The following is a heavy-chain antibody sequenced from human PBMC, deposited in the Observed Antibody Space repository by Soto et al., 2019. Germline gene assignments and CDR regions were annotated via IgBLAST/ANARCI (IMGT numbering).Heavy chain of an antibody. CDR1: GFTFGNYW. J-gene: IGHJ4*02. V-gene: IGHV3-74*01. D-gene: IGHD1-1*01. CDR2: ISDYGRI. CDR3: ARRGLEPFDH. Sequence: GGSLRLSCAASGFTFGNYWMHWVRQALGKGLVWVSRISDYGRINYADSVKDRFIISRDDARSELYLQLNDLRVEDTATYYCARRGLEPFDHWRQGALVIVSS.